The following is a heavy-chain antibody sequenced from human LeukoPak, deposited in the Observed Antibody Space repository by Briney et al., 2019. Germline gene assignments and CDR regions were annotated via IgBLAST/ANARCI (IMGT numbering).Heavy chain of an antibody. CDR2: ISAYNGNT. D-gene: IGHD6-19*01. CDR1: RYTFTSYG. J-gene: IGHJ5*02. CDR3: ARMTVSGRDNWFDP. Sequence: ASVSVSCMASRYTFTSYGISWVRQAPGQGREWMGWISAYNGNTNYAQKLQGRVTMTTETSTSTAYMELSSLRSEDTAVYYCARMTVSGRDNWFDPWGQGTLVTVSS. V-gene: IGHV1-18*01.